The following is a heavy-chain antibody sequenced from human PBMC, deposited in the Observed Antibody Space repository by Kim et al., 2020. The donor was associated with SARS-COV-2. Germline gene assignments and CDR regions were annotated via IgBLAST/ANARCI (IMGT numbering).Heavy chain of an antibody. CDR2: IVVGSGNT. Sequence: SVKVSCKASGFTFTSSAMQWVRQARGQRLEWIGWIVVGSGNTNYAQKFQERVTITRDMSTSTAYMELSSLRSEDTAVYYCAADSDPYYYDSPDTHAWGQGTLVTVSS. D-gene: IGHD3-22*01. CDR3: AADSDPYYYDSPDTHA. V-gene: IGHV1-58*02. CDR1: GFTFTSSA. J-gene: IGHJ5*02.